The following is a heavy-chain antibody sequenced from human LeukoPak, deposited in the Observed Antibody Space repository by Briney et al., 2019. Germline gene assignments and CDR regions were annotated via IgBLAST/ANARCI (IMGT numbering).Heavy chain of an antibody. J-gene: IGHJ6*02. Sequence: AETQSLICALYGGSFSGYYSSWIRHPPGKGLEWIGEIKHSGTTNYHPSLKSRVTLSVDTPKTQFSLKLSSETAADTAVYYCARVLRFLEWLPPGGMDVWGQGTTVTVSS. V-gene: IGHV4-34*01. CDR2: IKHSGTT. CDR3: ARVLRFLEWLPPGGMDV. CDR1: GGSFSGYY. D-gene: IGHD3-3*01.